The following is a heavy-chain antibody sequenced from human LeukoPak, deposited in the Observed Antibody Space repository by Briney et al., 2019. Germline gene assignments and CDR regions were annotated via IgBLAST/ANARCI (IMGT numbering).Heavy chain of an antibody. Sequence: ASVKVSCKASGYTFTSYGISWLRQAPGQGLEWMGWISAYNGNTNYAQKLQGRVTMTTDTSTSTAYMELRSLRSDDTAVYYCARRDYGDYAGDYYYYMDVWGKGTTVTVSS. V-gene: IGHV1-18*01. CDR2: ISAYNGNT. CDR1: GYTFTSYG. D-gene: IGHD4-17*01. J-gene: IGHJ6*03. CDR3: ARRDYGDYAGDYYYYMDV.